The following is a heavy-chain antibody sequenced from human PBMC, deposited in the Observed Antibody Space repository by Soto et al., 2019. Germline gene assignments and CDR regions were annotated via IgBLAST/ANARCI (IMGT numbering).Heavy chain of an antibody. J-gene: IGHJ4*02. CDR1: GFTFSSYG. V-gene: IGHV3-30*18. CDR2: ISYDGSNK. CDR3: AKGYSPIFSGLDY. D-gene: IGHD6-13*01. Sequence: GGSLRLSCAASGFTFSSYGMHWVRQAPGKGLEWVAVISYDGSNKYYADSVKGRFTISRDNSKNTLYLQMNSLRAEDTAVYYCAKGYSPIFSGLDYWGQGTLVTVSS.